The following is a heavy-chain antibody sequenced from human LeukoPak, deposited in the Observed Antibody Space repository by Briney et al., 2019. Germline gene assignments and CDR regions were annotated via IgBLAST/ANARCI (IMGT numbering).Heavy chain of an antibody. CDR3: GRGGAPQTV. CDR1: GFTVSSDS. V-gene: IGHV3-66*01. CDR2: IYSSGAT. J-gene: IGHJ4*02. D-gene: IGHD4/OR15-4a*01. Sequence: PGGSLRLSCEASGFTVSSDSMTWVRQAPGKGLDWVSIIYSSGATNYAYAVKGIFTISRDISKNTLYFQMNGLRAEDTAGYYCGRGGAPQTVWGQGILVTVSS.